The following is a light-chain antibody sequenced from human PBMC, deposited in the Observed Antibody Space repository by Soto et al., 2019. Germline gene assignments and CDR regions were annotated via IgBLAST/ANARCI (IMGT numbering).Light chain of an antibody. CDR2: LGS. CDR1: QSLLHSNGYNY. V-gene: IGKV2-28*01. J-gene: IGKJ2*01. Sequence: DIVMTQSPLSLPVTPGEPASISCRSSQSLLHSNGYNYLDWYLQKPGQSPQLLIYLGSNRASGVPDRVSGSGSGTDFTLKISRVEAEDVGVYYCMQALHTPYTFGQGTKLEIK. CDR3: MQALHTPYT.